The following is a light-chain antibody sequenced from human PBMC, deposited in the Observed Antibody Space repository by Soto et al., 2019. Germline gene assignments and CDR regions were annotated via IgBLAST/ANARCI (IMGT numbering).Light chain of an antibody. CDR1: QSVSSSY. CDR3: QHYGSSRRGIT. Sequence: EIVLTQSPGTLSLSQGERATLSCRASQSVSSSYLAWYQQKPGQAPRLLIYGASSRATGIPDRFSGSGSGTDFTLTISRLEPEDFAVYYCQHYGSSRRGITFGTGTKVDIK. CDR2: GAS. V-gene: IGKV3-20*01. J-gene: IGKJ3*01.